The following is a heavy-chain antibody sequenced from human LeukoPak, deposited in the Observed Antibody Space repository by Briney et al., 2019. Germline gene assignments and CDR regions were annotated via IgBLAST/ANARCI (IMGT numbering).Heavy chain of an antibody. Sequence: SETLSLTCTVSGGSISSYYWSWIRQPPGKGLEWIGYIYYSGSTNYNPSLKSRVTISVDTSKNQFSLKLSSVTAADTAVYYCASSEMATTLDYWGQGTLVTVSS. V-gene: IGHV4-59*01. D-gene: IGHD5-24*01. CDR3: ASSEMATTLDY. CDR1: GGSISSYY. CDR2: IYYSGST. J-gene: IGHJ4*02.